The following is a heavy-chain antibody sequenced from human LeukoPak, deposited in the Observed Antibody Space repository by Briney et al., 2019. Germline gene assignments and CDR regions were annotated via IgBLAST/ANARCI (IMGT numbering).Heavy chain of an antibody. CDR2: IKEDGSEK. CDR3: ARLRGFDY. V-gene: IGHV3-7*01. CDR1: GFTFSDYD. J-gene: IGHJ4*02. Sequence: PGGSLRLSCVASGFTFSDYDMHCVRQDPGKGLEWVANIKEDGSEKYYVDSVKGRFTISRDNAKNSLYLQMNSLRVDVTAVYYCARLRGFDYWGQGTLVTVSS.